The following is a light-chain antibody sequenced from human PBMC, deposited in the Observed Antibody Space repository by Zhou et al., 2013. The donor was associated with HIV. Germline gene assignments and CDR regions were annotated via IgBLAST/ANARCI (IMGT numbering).Light chain of an antibody. CDR2: AAS. Sequence: DIQMTQSPSSLSASVGDRVTITCRASQTISSYLNWYRQKPGKAPKVLIYAASSLQSGVPSRFSGSGSGTDFTLTISSLQPEDVATYYCQQSYSTPWTFGQGTKVEIK. CDR1: QTISSY. V-gene: IGKV1-39*01. CDR3: QQSYSTPWT. J-gene: IGKJ1*01.